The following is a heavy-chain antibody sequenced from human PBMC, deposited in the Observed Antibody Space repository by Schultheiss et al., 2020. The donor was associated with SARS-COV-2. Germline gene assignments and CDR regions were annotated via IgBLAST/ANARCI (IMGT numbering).Heavy chain of an antibody. J-gene: IGHJ2*01. CDR3: ARPSVVTARSWYFDL. CDR2: IWYDGSNK. V-gene: IGHV3-33*01. CDR1: GFTLSYYG. Sequence: GGSLRLSCAASGFTLSYYGMHWVRQAPGKGLEWVAVIWYDGSNKYYADSVKGRFTISRDNSKNTLYLQMNSLRAEDTAVYYCARPSVVTARSWYFDLWGRGTLVTVSS. D-gene: IGHD2-21*02.